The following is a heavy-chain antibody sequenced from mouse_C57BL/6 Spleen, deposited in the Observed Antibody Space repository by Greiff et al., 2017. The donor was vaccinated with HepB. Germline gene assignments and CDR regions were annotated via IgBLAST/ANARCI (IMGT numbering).Heavy chain of an antibody. CDR2: INPNNGGT. CDR1: GYTFTDYY. Sequence: EVQLQQSGPELVKPGASVKISCKASGYTFTDYYMNWVKQSHGKSLEWIGDINPNNGGTSYNQKFKGKATLTVDKSSSTAYMELRSLTSEDSAVYYWARGAQLGDAWFAYWGQGTLVTVSA. V-gene: IGHV1-26*01. J-gene: IGHJ3*01. D-gene: IGHD4-1*02. CDR3: ARGAQLGDAWFAY.